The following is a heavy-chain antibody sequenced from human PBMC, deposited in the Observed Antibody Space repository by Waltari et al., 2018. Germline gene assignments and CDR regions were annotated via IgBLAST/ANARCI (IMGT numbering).Heavy chain of an antibody. V-gene: IGHV3-7*01. D-gene: IGHD3-3*01. CDR1: GFTFSSYW. Sequence: EVQLVESGGGLVQPGGSLRLSCADSGFTFSSYWMSWVRQAPGKGLEWVANIKQDGSEKYYVDSVKGRFTISRDNAKNSLYLQMNSLRAEDTAVYYCARDREWVPLSDYWGQGTLVTVSS. CDR3: ARDREWVPLSDY. J-gene: IGHJ4*02. CDR2: IKQDGSEK.